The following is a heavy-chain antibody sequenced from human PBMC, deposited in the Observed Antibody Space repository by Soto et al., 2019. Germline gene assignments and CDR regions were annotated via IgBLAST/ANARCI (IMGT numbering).Heavy chain of an antibody. D-gene: IGHD2-15*01. J-gene: IGHJ5*02. CDR3: AREDGYCSGGSCHSGGWLEP. V-gene: IGHV1-18*01. Sequence: GASVKVSCKTSGYTFTTYGVSWVLQAPGQGLEWMGWISPYNGNTNYAQRLQGRVTLTTDTSTNTAYMELRSLRSDDTALYYCAREDGYCSGGSCHSGGWLEPWGQGTLVTVSS. CDR2: ISPYNGNT. CDR1: GYTFTTYG.